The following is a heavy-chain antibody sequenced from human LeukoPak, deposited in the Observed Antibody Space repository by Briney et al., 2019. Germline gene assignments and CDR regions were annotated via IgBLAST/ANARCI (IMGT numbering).Heavy chain of an antibody. Sequence: GGSLRLSCAASGFTFSGSAMHWVRQASGKGLEWVGRIRSKANSYATAYAASVKGRFTISRDDSKNTAYLQMNSLKTEDTAVYYCTRVATMSIPSWGQGTLVTVSS. CDR1: GFTFSGSA. D-gene: IGHD5-12*01. CDR3: TRVATMSIPS. V-gene: IGHV3-73*01. CDR2: IRSKANSYAT. J-gene: IGHJ4*02.